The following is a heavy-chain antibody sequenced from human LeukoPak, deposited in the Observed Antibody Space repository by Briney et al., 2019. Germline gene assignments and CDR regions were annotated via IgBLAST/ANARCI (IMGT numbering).Heavy chain of an antibody. Sequence: GGSLRLSCAASGFTFSNNFMTWVRQAPGKGLECVSGMSGDGAIIHYADSVKGRFTLSRDNSKNTLYLQMNSLRAEDTAVYFCAKDDSYCSSTTCYIDYFDFWGQGTLVTVSS. J-gene: IGHJ4*02. D-gene: IGHD2-2*02. CDR1: GFTFSNNF. CDR3: AKDDSYCSSTTCYIDYFDF. V-gene: IGHV3-23*01. CDR2: MSGDGAII.